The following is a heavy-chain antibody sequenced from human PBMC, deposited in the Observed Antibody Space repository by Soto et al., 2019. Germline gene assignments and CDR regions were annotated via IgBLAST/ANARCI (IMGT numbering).Heavy chain of an antibody. D-gene: IGHD3-22*01. CDR1: GGSFSGYY. Sequence: LSLTCAVYGGSFSGYYWSWIRQPPGKGLEWIGEINHSGSTNYNPSLKSRVTISVDTSKNQFSLKLSSVTAADTAVYYCARVSDYDSGGYLDYWGQGTLVTVSS. CDR2: INHSGST. CDR3: ARVSDYDSGGYLDY. V-gene: IGHV4-34*01. J-gene: IGHJ4*02.